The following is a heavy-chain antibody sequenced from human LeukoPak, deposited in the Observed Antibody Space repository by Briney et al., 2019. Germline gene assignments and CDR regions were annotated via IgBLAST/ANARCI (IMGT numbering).Heavy chain of an antibody. CDR2: LSDSGSS. V-gene: IGHV4-59*02. D-gene: IGHD2-2*01. CDR3: ARARYANAWYAFDI. Sequence: SETLSLTCTVSGGSVSSYYWSWIRRPPGTGLEWIAYLSDSGSSDSNPSLTSRVTTLVDTSKNQFSLKLTSVTAADTAVYYCARARYANAWYAFDIWGHGTMVTVSS. CDR1: GGSVSSYY. J-gene: IGHJ3*02.